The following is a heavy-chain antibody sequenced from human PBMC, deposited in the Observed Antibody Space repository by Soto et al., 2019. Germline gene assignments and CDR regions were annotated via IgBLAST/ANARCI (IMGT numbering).Heavy chain of an antibody. CDR3: ARQVAVPAAMSYYYYYDMDV. V-gene: IGHV4-59*08. CDR1: GDCISTYY. Sequence: SETPTIASTGCGDCISTYYWTWIRKPQGKGLVWIGYIYYSGSTNYNPSLKSRVTISVDTSKNQFSLKLSSVTAADTAVYYCARQVAVPAAMSYYYYYDMDVWGKGTTVTGTS. CDR2: IYYSGST. J-gene: IGHJ6*03. D-gene: IGHD2-2*01.